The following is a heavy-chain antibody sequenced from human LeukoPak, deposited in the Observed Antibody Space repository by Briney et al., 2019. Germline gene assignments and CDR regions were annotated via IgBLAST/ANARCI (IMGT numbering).Heavy chain of an antibody. CDR3: AREDDWTNAFDI. CDR2: IYHSGST. V-gene: IGHV4-39*07. D-gene: IGHD1-1*01. Sequence: SETLSLTCTVSGGSISSSGYYWGWIRQPPGKGLEWIGSIYHSGSTYYNPSLKSRVTISVDTSKDQFSLKLSSVTAADTAVYYCAREDDWTNAFDIWGQGTMVTVSS. J-gene: IGHJ3*02. CDR1: GGSISSSGYY.